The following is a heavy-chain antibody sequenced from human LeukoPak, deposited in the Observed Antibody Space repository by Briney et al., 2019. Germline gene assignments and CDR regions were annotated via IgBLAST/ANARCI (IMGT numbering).Heavy chain of an antibody. D-gene: IGHD2-2*01. CDR2: FDPEDGET. V-gene: IGHV1-24*01. CDR3: TTCLNGAGQPVAIYYYGMDV. CDR1: GYTLTEMS. Sequence: ASVKVSCKVSGYTLTEMSIHWVRQAPGGALEWMGGFDPEDGETVYAPKFQGRVTMTEDTSADTAYMELSSLRSEDTAVYYCTTCLNGAGQPVAIYYYGMDVWGQGTTVTVSS. J-gene: IGHJ6*02.